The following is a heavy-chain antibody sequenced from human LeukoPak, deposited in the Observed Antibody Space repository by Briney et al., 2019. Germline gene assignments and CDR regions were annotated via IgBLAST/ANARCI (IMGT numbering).Heavy chain of an antibody. V-gene: IGHV1-18*01. J-gene: IGHJ4*02. Sequence: GASVKVSCKASGYTFISYGITWVRQAPGQGLEWLGWISAYNGNIDYAQKLQGRVTLTTDTSTSTAYMEVGSLRSDDTAVYYCASMSGYYPSYYFDYWGQGTLVTVSS. D-gene: IGHD3-3*01. CDR3: ASMSGYYPSYYFDY. CDR1: GYTFISYG. CDR2: ISAYNGNI.